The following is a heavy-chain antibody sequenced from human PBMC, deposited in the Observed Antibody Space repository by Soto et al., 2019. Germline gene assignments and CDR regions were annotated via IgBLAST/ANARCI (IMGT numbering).Heavy chain of an antibody. Sequence: ASVKASCRASGYTCTSRGTTWVRQAPGQGLEWMGWISAYNGNTNYAQKLQGRVTMTTDTSTSTAYMELRSLRSDDTAVYYCARDLDTAMVLWFDPWGQGTLVTVSS. J-gene: IGHJ5*02. CDR2: ISAYNGNT. D-gene: IGHD5-18*01. CDR3: ARDLDTAMVLWFDP. CDR1: GYTCTSRG. V-gene: IGHV1-18*01.